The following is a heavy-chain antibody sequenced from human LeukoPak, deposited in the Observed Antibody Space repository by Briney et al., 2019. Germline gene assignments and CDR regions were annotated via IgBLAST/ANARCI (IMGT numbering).Heavy chain of an antibody. Sequence: GGSLRLSCAASGFTVSSNYMSWVRQAPGKGLEWVSVIYSGGSTYYADSVKGLFTISRDNSKNTLYLQMNSLRAEDTAVYYCARYGCSSTSCSNDYWGQGTLVTVSS. CDR2: IYSGGST. CDR3: ARYGCSSTSCSNDY. D-gene: IGHD2-2*01. J-gene: IGHJ4*02. V-gene: IGHV3-66*02. CDR1: GFTVSSNY.